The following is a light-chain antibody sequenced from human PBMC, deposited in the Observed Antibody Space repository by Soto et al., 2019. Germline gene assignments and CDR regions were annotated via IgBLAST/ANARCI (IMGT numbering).Light chain of an antibody. CDR3: AAWDDSLSGVV. Sequence: QSVLTQPPSASGTPGHRVTISCSGSSSNIGSNYVYWYQQLPGTAPKLLIYRNTQRPSGVPDRFSGSKSGTSASLAISGLRSEDEADYYCAAWDDSLSGVVFGGGTKVTVL. CDR1: SSNIGSNY. CDR2: RNT. V-gene: IGLV1-47*01. J-gene: IGLJ2*01.